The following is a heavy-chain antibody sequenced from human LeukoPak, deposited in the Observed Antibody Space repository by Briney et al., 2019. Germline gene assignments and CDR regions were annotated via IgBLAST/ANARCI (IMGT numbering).Heavy chain of an antibody. CDR2: IYYSGST. CDR3: VGGNYYDSSGYYY. Sequence: PSETLSLTCTVSGGSISSSSYYWGWIRQPPGKGLEWIGSIYYSGSTYYNPSLKSRVTISVDTSKNQFSLKLSSVTAADTAVYYCVGGNYYDSSGYYYWGQGTLVTVSS. D-gene: IGHD3-22*01. V-gene: IGHV4-39*01. J-gene: IGHJ4*02. CDR1: GGSISSSSYY.